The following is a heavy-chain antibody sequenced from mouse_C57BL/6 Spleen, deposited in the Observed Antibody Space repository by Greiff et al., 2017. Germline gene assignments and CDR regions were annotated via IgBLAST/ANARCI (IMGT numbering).Heavy chain of an antibody. CDR3: ARAVLLRGYFDV. J-gene: IGHJ1*03. CDR2: INPNNGGT. D-gene: IGHD1-1*01. Sequence: EVQLQQSGPELVKPGASVKMSCKASGYTFTDYNMHWVKQSHGKSLEWIGYINPNNGGTSYNQKFKGKATLTVNTSSSTAYMELRSLTSEDSAVYYCARAVLLRGYFDVWGTGTTVTVSS. CDR1: GYTFTDYN. V-gene: IGHV1-22*01.